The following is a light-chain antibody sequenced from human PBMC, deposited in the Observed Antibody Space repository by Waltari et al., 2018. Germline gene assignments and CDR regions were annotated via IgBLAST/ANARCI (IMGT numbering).Light chain of an antibody. Sequence: QLVLTQSPSASASLGASVKLTCPLSSGHSSNILAWLPQRPGRGPRYLMKVNSDGSHSKGDDIPDRFSGSSSGAERYLTISSLQSEDEADYYCETGGHGTWVFGGGTKLTVL. CDR1: SGHSSNI. CDR3: ETGGHGTWV. CDR2: VNSDGSH. J-gene: IGLJ3*02. V-gene: IGLV4-69*01.